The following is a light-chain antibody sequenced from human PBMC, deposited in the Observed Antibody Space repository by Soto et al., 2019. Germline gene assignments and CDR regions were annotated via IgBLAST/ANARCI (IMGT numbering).Light chain of an antibody. CDR2: WAS. V-gene: IGKV4-1*01. CDR1: QSVLYGSNNNNY. CDR3: QRYYSTPPT. Sequence: DIVMTQSPDSLAVSLGERATINCKSSQSVLYGSNNNNYLAWYQQKPGQPPKLLIYWASTRESGVPDRFSGSASGTDFTLTISSLQAEDVAVYYCQRYYSTPPTFGGGTKVDI. J-gene: IGKJ4*01.